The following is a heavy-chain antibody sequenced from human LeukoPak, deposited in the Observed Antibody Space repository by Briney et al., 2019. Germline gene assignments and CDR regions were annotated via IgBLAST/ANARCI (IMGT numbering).Heavy chain of an antibody. Sequence: GGSLRLSCAASGFTFSSYEVNWVRQAPGKGLDWVSYISTSGSTIYYADSVKGRFTISRDNAKNSLYLQMNSLRAEDTAVYYCARDRPKYYYDSSGYYGFDYWGQGTLVTVSS. CDR1: GFTFSSYE. D-gene: IGHD3-22*01. CDR2: ISTSGSTI. V-gene: IGHV3-48*03. J-gene: IGHJ4*02. CDR3: ARDRPKYYYDSSGYYGFDY.